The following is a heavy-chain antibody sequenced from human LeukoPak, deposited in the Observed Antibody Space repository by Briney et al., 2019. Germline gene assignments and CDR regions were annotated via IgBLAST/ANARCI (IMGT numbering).Heavy chain of an antibody. D-gene: IGHD6-19*01. Sequence: ASVKVSCKASGYTFTSYDINWVRQATGQGLAWMGWMNPNSGNTGYAQKFQGRVTMTRNTSISTAYMELSSLRSEDTAVYYCARRRAVAGTLSLGYWGQGTLVTVSS. J-gene: IGHJ4*02. V-gene: IGHV1-8*01. CDR3: ARRRAVAGTLSLGY. CDR1: GYTFTSYD. CDR2: MNPNSGNT.